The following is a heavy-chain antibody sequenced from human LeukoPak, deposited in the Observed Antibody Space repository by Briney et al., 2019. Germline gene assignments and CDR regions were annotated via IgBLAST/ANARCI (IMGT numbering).Heavy chain of an antibody. CDR1: GFTVSSNY. D-gene: IGHD4-23*01. Sequence: GGSLRLSCAASGFTVSSNYMSWVRQAPGKGLEWVAVISYDGSNKYYADSVKGRFTISRDNSKNTLYLQMNSLRAEDTAVYYCAKDWGTYGGPFDYWGQGTLVTVSS. CDR2: ISYDGSNK. V-gene: IGHV3-30*18. J-gene: IGHJ4*02. CDR3: AKDWGTYGGPFDY.